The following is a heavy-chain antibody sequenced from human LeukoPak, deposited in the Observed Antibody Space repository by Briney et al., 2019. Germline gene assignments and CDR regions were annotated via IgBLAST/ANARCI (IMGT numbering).Heavy chain of an antibody. D-gene: IGHD4-11*01. Sequence: GESLKISCKGSGYSFTNYWIAWVRQMPGKGLEWMGIIYPGDSDTRYRPSFQGQVIISADKSISTAYLQWSSLKASDTAMYYCARLRYSNYYMDVWGKGTTVTVSS. CDR1: GYSFTNYW. V-gene: IGHV5-51*01. J-gene: IGHJ6*03. CDR3: ARLRYSNYYMDV. CDR2: IYPGDSDT.